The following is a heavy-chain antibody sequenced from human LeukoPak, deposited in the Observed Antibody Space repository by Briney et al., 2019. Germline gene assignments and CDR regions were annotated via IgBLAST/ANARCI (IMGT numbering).Heavy chain of an antibody. D-gene: IGHD6-19*01. Sequence: ASVKVSCKASGYTFTSNGISWVRQAPGQGPEWMGWISGYNGDTNYAQKFQGRVTMTTDTSTSTAYMELRSLTSDDTAVYYCARSPSGWYGDYWGQGTLVTVSS. CDR3: ARSPSGWYGDY. J-gene: IGHJ4*02. CDR1: GYTFTSNG. CDR2: ISGYNGDT. V-gene: IGHV1-18*01.